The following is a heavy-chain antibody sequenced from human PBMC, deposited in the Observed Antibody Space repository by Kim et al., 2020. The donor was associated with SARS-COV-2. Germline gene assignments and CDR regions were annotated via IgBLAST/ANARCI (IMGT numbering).Heavy chain of an antibody. Sequence: GGSLRLSCAASGFTFSSYWMSWVRQAPGKGLEWVANIKQDGSEKYYVDSVKGRFTISRDNAKNSLYLQMNSLRAEDTAVYYCARVPPPPGYGDNLQRFREPVDYWGQGTLVTVSS. V-gene: IGHV3-7*03. D-gene: IGHD4-17*01. CDR3: ARVPPPPGYGDNLQRFREPVDY. J-gene: IGHJ4*02. CDR2: IKQDGSEK. CDR1: GFTFSSYW.